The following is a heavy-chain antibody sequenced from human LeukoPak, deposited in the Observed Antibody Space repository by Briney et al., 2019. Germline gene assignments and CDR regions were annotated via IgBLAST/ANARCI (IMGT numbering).Heavy chain of an antibody. CDR1: GFTFSSYA. D-gene: IGHD5-18*01. J-gene: IGHJ4*02. V-gene: IGHV3-23*01. CDR3: AKDGEVDTATTIFDY. Sequence: PGGSLRLSCAASGFTFSSYAMSWVRQAPGKGLEWVSAISGSGGSTYYADSVKGRFTISRDNSKNTLYLQMNSLRAEDTAVYYCAKDGEVDTATTIFDYWGQGTLVTVSS. CDR2: ISGSGGST.